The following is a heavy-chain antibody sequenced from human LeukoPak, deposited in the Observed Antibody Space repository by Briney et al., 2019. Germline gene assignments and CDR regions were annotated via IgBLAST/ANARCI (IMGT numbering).Heavy chain of an antibody. J-gene: IGHJ5*01. CDR3: ARRSSWGLWIDC. D-gene: IGHD2-2*01. CDR1: GGSMSSYY. V-gene: IGHV4-59*01. Sequence: NPSETLSLTCTVSGGSMSSYYWSWIRQPPGKGLEWIGYIYYSGSTNYNPSLKSRATISVDTSKNQFSLKLSSVTAADTAVYYCARRSSWGLWIDCWEQRSLVSVSS. CDR2: IYYSGST.